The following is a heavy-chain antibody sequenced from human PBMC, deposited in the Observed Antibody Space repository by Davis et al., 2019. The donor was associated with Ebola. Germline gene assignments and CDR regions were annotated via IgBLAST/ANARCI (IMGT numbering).Heavy chain of an antibody. J-gene: IGHJ5*02. CDR3: AAGWGTTGTTGQGWFDP. CDR1: GFTFSSYA. Sequence: GESLKISCAASGFTFSSYAMSWVRQAPGKGLEWVSAISGSGGSTYYADSVKDRFTISRDNSKNTVYLQMNSLRVEDTAVYYCAAGWGTTGTTGQGWFDPWGQGSLVTVSS. CDR2: ISGSGGST. V-gene: IGHV3-23*01. D-gene: IGHD1-1*01.